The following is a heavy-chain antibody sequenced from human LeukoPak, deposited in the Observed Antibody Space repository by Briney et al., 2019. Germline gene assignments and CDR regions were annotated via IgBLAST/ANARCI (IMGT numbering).Heavy chain of an antibody. V-gene: IGHV4-59*01. D-gene: IGHD2-2*01. Sequence: SETLSLTCTVSGGSISSYYWSWIRQPPGKGLEWIGFTYYSGSTNYNPSLKSRVTISVDTSKNQFSLKLSSVTAADTAVYYCARVDCISATCPADYWGQGTLVTVSS. J-gene: IGHJ4*02. CDR2: TYYSGST. CDR1: GGSISSYY. CDR3: ARVDCISATCPADY.